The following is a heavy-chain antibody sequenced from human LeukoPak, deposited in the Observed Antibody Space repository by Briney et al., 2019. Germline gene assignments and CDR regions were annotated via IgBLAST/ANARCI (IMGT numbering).Heavy chain of an antibody. CDR1: GGSFSGYY. CDR3: ASSNKYYYDSSGYCIY. CDR2: INHSGST. J-gene: IGHJ4*02. V-gene: IGHV4-34*01. D-gene: IGHD3-22*01. Sequence: SETLSLTCAVYGGSFSGYYWSWIRQPPGKGLEWIGEINHSGSTNYNPSLKSRVTISVDTSKNQFSLKLSSVTAADTAVYYCASSNKYYYDSSGYCIYWGQGTLVTVSS.